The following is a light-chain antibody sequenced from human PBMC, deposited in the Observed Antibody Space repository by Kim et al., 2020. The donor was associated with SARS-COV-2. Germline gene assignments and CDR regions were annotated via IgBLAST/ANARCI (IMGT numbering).Light chain of an antibody. J-gene: IGKJ4*01. Sequence: VPAGERATLSCRASQSVSSNLAWYQQKPGQPPRLLIYGASTRATGIPARFSGSGSGTEFTLTISILQSEDFAVYYCQQYNNWPLTFGGGTKVDIK. CDR3: QQYNNWPLT. V-gene: IGKV3-15*01. CDR2: GAS. CDR1: QSVSSN.